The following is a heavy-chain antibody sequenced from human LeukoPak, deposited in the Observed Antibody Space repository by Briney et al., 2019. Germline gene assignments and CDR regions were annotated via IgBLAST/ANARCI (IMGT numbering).Heavy chain of an antibody. CDR3: ARARYYYDSSGYYSIPFDY. J-gene: IGHJ4*02. D-gene: IGHD3-22*01. V-gene: IGHV1-69*04. CDR1: GGTFSSYA. CDR2: IIPILGIA. Sequence: ASVKVSCKASGGTFSSYAISWVRQAPGQGLEWMGRIIPILGIANYAQKFQGRGTITADKSTSTAYMELSSLRSEDTAVYYCARARYYYDSSGYYSIPFDYWGQGTLVTVSS.